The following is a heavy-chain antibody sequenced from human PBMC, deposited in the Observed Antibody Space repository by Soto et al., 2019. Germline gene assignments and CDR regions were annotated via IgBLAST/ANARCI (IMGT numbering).Heavy chain of an antibody. V-gene: IGHV1-69*13. D-gene: IGHD3-22*01. CDR1: GGTFSSYA. J-gene: IGHJ4*02. Sequence: GASVKVSCKASGGTFSSYAISWVRQAPGQGLEWMGGIIPIFGTANYAQKFQGRVTITADESTSTAYMELSSLRSEDTAVYYCASHYDSSGYYPFLFDYWGQGTLVTVSS. CDR3: ASHYDSSGYYPFLFDY. CDR2: IIPIFGTA.